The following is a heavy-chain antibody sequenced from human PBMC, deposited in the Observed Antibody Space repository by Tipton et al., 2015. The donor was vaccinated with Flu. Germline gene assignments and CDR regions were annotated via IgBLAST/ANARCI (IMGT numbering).Heavy chain of an antibody. CDR1: GFTVSSNY. V-gene: IGHV3-53*01. CDR2: IYSDGST. J-gene: IGHJ5*02. CDR3: ARGQGANP. Sequence: GSLRLSCAASGFTVSSNYMSWVRQAPGKGLEWVSVIYSDGSTYYIDSVKGRFTISRDNSKNMLSLEMNSLRAEDTAVYYCARGQGANPWGQGTLVTASS.